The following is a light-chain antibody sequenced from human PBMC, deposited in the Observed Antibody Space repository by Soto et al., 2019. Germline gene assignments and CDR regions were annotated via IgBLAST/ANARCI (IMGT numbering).Light chain of an antibody. CDR3: AAWDDSLSGQV. CDR1: YFNIGSSY. J-gene: IGLJ3*02. CDR2: RTS. Sequence: QSVLTQPPSASGTPGQRVTISCSGSYFNIGSSYVYWYQQLPGTAPKLLVYRTSQRPSGVPDRFSGSKSGTSASLAISGLRSEDEADYYCAAWDDSLSGQVFGGGTKLTVL. V-gene: IGLV1-47*01.